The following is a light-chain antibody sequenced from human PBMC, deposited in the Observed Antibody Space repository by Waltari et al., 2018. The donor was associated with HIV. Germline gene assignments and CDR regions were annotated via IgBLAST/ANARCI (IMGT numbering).Light chain of an antibody. Sequence: QSALTQPPSVSGSPGPSVTISCTGTTSDVGSYNRVSWYQLPPGTAPKLMIYEVNNRPSGVPDRFSGSKSGNTASLTISGLQAEDEADYYCSSYTSSSTLWMFGGGTKLTVL. CDR3: SSYTSSSTLWM. J-gene: IGLJ3*02. CDR1: TSDVGSYNR. CDR2: EVN. V-gene: IGLV2-18*02.